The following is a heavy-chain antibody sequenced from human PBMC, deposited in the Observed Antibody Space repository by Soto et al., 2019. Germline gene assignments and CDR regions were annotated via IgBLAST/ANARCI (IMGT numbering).Heavy chain of an antibody. Sequence: GASVKGSCKASGYTFTSYDINWVRQATGQGLEWMGWMNPNSGNTGYAQKFQGRVTMTRNTSISTAYMELSSLRSEDTAVYYCARVLEYCSGGSCYDAVDYWGQGTLVTVSS. V-gene: IGHV1-8*01. CDR3: ARVLEYCSGGSCYDAVDY. D-gene: IGHD2-15*01. CDR2: MNPNSGNT. CDR1: GYTFTSYD. J-gene: IGHJ4*02.